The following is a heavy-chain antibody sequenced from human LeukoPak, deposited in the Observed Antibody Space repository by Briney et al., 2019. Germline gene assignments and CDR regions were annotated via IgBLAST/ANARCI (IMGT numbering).Heavy chain of an antibody. V-gene: IGHV4-4*02. J-gene: IGHJ3*02. CDR2: IYHSGST. CDR1: GGSISSSNW. Sequence: SETLSLTCAVSGGSISSSNWWSWVRQPPGKGLEWIGEIYHSGSTNYNPSLKSRVTISVDRSKNQFSLKLSSVTAADTAVYYCAVRPKSVAFDIWGQGTMVTVSS. CDR3: AVRPKSVAFDI.